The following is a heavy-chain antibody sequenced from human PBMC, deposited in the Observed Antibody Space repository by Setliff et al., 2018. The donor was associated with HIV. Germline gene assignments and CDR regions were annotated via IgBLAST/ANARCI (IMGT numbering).Heavy chain of an antibody. Sequence: PSETLSLTCAVSGDSMSGYYWSWIRQSPGKNLEWIGDIHTSGSTDYNPSLKSRVTISVDTSKNQFSLKLSSVTAADTAVYYCARGDTNYYYYRDVWGKGTTVTVSS. CDR2: IHTSGST. J-gene: IGHJ6*03. CDR3: ARGDTNYYYYRDV. D-gene: IGHD2-2*01. V-gene: IGHV4-59*01. CDR1: GDSMSGYY.